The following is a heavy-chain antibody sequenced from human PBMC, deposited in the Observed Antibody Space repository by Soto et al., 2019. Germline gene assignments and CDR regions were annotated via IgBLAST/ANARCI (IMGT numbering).Heavy chain of an antibody. CDR3: ATSRKYSSSWYKFHYYYGMDV. D-gene: IGHD6-13*01. CDR2: IYPGDSDT. J-gene: IGHJ6*02. CDR1: GYSFTSYW. Sequence: GESLKISCNGSGYSFTSYWIGWVRQMPGKGLEWMGIIYPGDSDTRYSPSFQGQVTISADKSISTAYLQWSSLKASDTAMYYCATSRKYSSSWYKFHYYYGMDVWGQGTTVTVSS. V-gene: IGHV5-51*01.